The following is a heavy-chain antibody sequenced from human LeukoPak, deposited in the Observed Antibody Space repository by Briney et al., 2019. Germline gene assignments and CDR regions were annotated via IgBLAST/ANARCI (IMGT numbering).Heavy chain of an antibody. J-gene: IGHJ4*02. V-gene: IGHV3-74*01. CDR1: IFTFSRDW. CDR3: ASIPF. Sequence: GGSLRLSCAASIFTFSRDWMHWARQAPGKGLVWVSRINTDGSITSYADSVKGRFTISRDNAKNTLYLQMNSLRAEDTAVYYCASIPFWGQGTLDTVSS. CDR2: INTDGSIT.